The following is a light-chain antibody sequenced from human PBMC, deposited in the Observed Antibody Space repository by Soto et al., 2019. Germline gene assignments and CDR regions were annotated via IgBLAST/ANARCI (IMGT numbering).Light chain of an antibody. V-gene: IGKV3-15*01. Sequence: IVMTQSPATLSVSSGERATLSCRATQSLSGNLAWYQQKPGQAPRLLIYGASTRATGIPARFSGSGSGTEFTLTITSLQSEDFAVYYCQQYNYWPRTFGQGTNVEI. J-gene: IGKJ1*01. CDR3: QQYNYWPRT. CDR1: QSLSGN. CDR2: GAS.